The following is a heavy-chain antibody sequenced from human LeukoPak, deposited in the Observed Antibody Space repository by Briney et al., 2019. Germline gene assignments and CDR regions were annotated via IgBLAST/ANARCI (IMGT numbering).Heavy chain of an antibody. CDR2: ISYDGSNK. V-gene: IGHV3-30*18. CDR1: GFTFSSYG. CDR3: AKGSTEGLDY. Sequence: PGRSLRLSCAASGFTFSSYGMHWVRQAPGKGLEWVAVISYDGSNKYYADSVKGRFTISRDNSKNTLYLQMNSPRAEDTAVYYCAKGSTEGLDYWGQGTLVTVSS. J-gene: IGHJ4*02.